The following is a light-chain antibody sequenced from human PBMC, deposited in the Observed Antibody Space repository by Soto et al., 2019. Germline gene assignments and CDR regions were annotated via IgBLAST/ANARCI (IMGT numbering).Light chain of an antibody. J-gene: IGKJ1*01. CDR1: QSVSSR. CDR3: QQFGIPPRP. CDR2: GAS. Sequence: EIVVTKSAATLSVSPGERVTLSCRASQSVSSRLAWYHQKPGQSPRLLMYGASRRPTGIPDRFSGSGSGTDFTLTISILEPEDCAVYYCQQFGIPPRPFAQGTMVDI. V-gene: IGKV3-20*01.